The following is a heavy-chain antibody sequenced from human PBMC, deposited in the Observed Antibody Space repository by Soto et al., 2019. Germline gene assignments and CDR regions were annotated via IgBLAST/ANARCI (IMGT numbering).Heavy chain of an antibody. CDR2: ISAYNGNT. Sequence: QVQLVQSGAEMKKPGASVKVSCKASGYTFTTYGISWVRQAPGQGLEWMGWISAYNGNTHYAQKLQGRVTMTTDTSSSTAYVELRSLRSDDTAVYYCAIEHFPSTYDSFDDCGQGTMVTVSS. CDR3: AIEHFPSTYDSFDD. J-gene: IGHJ4*02. CDR1: GYTFTTYG. D-gene: IGHD3-3*02. V-gene: IGHV1-18*04.